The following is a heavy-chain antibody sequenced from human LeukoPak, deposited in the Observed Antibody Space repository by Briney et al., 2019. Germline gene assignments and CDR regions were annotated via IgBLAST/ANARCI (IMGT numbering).Heavy chain of an antibody. J-gene: IGHJ4*02. CDR2: ISTSGAVT. V-gene: IGHV3-48*03. CDR1: GFTFTNYA. CDR3: ARVRAPHYSNYGHYFDY. Sequence: GGSLRLSCGVTGFTFTNYAMHWVRQAPGKGLEWLSYISTSGAVTYYAESVRGRFIISRDNDRNSLSLQMNSLRAEDTGVYSCARVRAPHYSNYGHYFDYWGQGALVPVSS. D-gene: IGHD4-11*01.